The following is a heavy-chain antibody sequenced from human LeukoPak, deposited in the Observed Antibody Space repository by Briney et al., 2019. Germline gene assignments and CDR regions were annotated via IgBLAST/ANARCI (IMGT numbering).Heavy chain of an antibody. CDR3: ARGFNSFDY. Sequence: PGGSLRLSCAASGFTFSRYGMHWVRQASGKGLEWVALISYDGSNKYYADSVKGRFTISRDNSKNTLDLQMNSLRAEDTAVYHCARGFNSFDYWGQGTLVTISS. CDR2: ISYDGSNK. V-gene: IGHV3-30*03. J-gene: IGHJ4*02. CDR1: GFTFSRYG. D-gene: IGHD3-10*01.